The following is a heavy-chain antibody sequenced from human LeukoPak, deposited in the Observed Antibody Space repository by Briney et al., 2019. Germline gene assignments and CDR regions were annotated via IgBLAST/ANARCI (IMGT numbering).Heavy chain of an antibody. CDR2: ISWNSGSI. V-gene: IGHV3-9*03. J-gene: IGHJ4*02. CDR3: PKDVGGELPGYYFDY. CDR1: GFTFDDYA. Sequence: GGSLRLSCAASGFTFDDYAMHWVRQAPGKGLEWVSGISWNSGSIGYADSVKGRFTISRDNAKNSLYLQMNSLRAEDMALYYCPKDVGGELPGYYFDYWGQGGLVTVSS. D-gene: IGHD1-26*01.